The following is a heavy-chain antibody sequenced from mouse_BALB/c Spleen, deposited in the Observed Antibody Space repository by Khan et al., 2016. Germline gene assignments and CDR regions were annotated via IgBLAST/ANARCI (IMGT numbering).Heavy chain of an antibody. Sequence: EVKLLESGPSLVKPSQTLSLTCSVTGDSITSGYWNWIRKFPGNKLEYMGYISYSTSTYYNPSLKSRLSITRDTSKNQYYLQLNSVTSEDTATYXCASFYGNYRGYFDVWGAGTTVTVSS. CDR3: ASFYGNYRGYFDV. J-gene: IGHJ1*01. CDR1: GDSITSGY. D-gene: IGHD2-1*01. CDR2: ISYSTST. V-gene: IGHV3-8*02.